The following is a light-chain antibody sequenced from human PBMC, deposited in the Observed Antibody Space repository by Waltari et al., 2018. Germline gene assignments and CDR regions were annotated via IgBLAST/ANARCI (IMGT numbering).Light chain of an antibody. CDR1: SSDVGGYNY. V-gene: IGLV2-14*01. J-gene: IGLJ3*02. CDR3: SSYTSSSTGV. Sequence: QSALTQPASVSGSPGQSITISCTVTSSDVGGYNYVSWYQQHPGKAPKLMIYEVSNRPSGVSNRFSGSKSGNTASLTISGLQAEDEADYYCSSYTSSSTGVFGGGTKLTVL. CDR2: EVS.